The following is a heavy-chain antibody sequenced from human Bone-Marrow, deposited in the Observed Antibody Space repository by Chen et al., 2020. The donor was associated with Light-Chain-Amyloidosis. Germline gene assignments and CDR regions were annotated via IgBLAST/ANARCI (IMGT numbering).Heavy chain of an antibody. D-gene: IGHD2-15*01. Sequence: QVTLKESGPVLVKPTETLTLTCTVSGFSLSDTRMGVSWIRQPPGKALEWLAHIFSNAEKSYNTSLRSRLTISKDTSKSQVVLTMTNMDPLDTATYYCARIPWYCSGDSCYGLYFDPWGPGALVTVSS. CDR1: GFSLSDTRMG. CDR3: ARIPWYCSGDSCYGLYFDP. J-gene: IGHJ5*02. CDR2: IFSNAEK. V-gene: IGHV2-26*01.